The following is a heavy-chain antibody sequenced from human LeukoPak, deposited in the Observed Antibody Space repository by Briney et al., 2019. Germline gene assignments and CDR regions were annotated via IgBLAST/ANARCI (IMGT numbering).Heavy chain of an antibody. D-gene: IGHD1-26*01. CDR2: IYYTGST. CDR1: GGSISNSNYY. Sequence: PSETLSLTCTVSGGSISNSNYYWGWIRQPPGKGLEWIANIYYTGSTYYNLSLKSRVTMSVDTSNNQFSLRLASVTAADTAVYFCARPLGTGSYPHPFDYWGQGILVTVSS. CDR3: ARPLGTGSYPHPFDY. V-gene: IGHV4-39*01. J-gene: IGHJ4*02.